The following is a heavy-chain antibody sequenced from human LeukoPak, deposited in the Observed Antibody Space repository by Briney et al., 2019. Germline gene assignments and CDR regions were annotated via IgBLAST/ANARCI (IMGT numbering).Heavy chain of an antibody. V-gene: IGHV3-48*02. CDR3: ARVKGVFAPFDS. CDR1: GFTFSSYT. D-gene: IGHD2-8*01. CDR2: IGSGSSAI. Sequence: GGSLRLSCAASGFTFSSYTMNWVRQAPGKGLEWVSSIGSGSSAIYYADSVKGRFTISRDNGKNSLYLQMNSLRDEYTAVYYCARVKGVFAPFDSWGQGTLVTVSS. J-gene: IGHJ4*02.